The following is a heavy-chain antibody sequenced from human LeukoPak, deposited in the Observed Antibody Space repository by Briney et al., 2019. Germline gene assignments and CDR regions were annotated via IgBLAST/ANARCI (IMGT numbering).Heavy chain of an antibody. V-gene: IGHV1-2*02. Sequence: ASVKVSCKASGYTFTGYYMHWVRQAPGQGLEWMGWINPNSGGTNYAQKFQGRVTMTRDTSISTAYMELSRLRSDDTAVYYCARAQVYCSGGGCPYFDYWGQGTLVTVSS. CDR2: INPNSGGT. CDR3: ARAQVYCSGGGCPYFDY. D-gene: IGHD2-15*01. J-gene: IGHJ4*02. CDR1: GYTFTGYY.